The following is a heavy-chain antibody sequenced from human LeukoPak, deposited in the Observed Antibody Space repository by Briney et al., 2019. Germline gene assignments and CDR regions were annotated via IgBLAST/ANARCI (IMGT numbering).Heavy chain of an antibody. CDR1: GYTFTSYG. D-gene: IGHD5-18*01. Sequence: GASVKVSCKASGYTFTSYGINWVRQAPGQGLEWMAWISGYNGNTNYAQNLQGRVTMTTDTSTSTAYMELRSLRSDDTAVYYCARVWGSMVTGALYNSYGMDVWGQGTTVTVSS. CDR2: ISGYNGNT. J-gene: IGHJ6*02. V-gene: IGHV1-18*01. CDR3: ARVWGSMVTGALYNSYGMDV.